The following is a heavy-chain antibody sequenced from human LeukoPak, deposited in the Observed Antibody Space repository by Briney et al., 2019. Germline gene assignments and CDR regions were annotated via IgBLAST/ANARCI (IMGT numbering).Heavy chain of an antibody. D-gene: IGHD1-26*01. J-gene: IGHJ4*02. V-gene: IGHV1-2*02. Sequence: GASVKVSCKASGYTFTGYYMHWVRQAPGQGLEWIGWINPNSGGTDYAQKFQGGVTMTRDTSISTAYMELSRLKSDDTAVYYCARGGSGISFWGQGTLVTVSS. CDR3: ARGGSGISF. CDR2: INPNSGGT. CDR1: GYTFTGYY.